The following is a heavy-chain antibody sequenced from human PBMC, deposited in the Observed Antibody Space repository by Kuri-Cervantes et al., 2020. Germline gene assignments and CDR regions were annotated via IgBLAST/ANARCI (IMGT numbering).Heavy chain of an antibody. CDR1: GFSFDDYA. D-gene: IGHD3-3*01. Sequence: SLKISCEVSGFSFDDYAMHWVRQVPGKGLEWVSSISWNGGSVAYAESVKGRFTVSRDNAKNALFLQMNSLRAEDTAVYYCARDRGDWGQGTLVPSPQ. V-gene: IGHV3-9*01. J-gene: IGHJ4*02. CDR3: ARDRGD. CDR2: ISWNGGSV.